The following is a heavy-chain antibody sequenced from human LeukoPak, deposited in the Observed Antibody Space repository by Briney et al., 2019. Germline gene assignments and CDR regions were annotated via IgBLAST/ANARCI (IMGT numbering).Heavy chain of an antibody. CDR3: AKEKSGYDSPPFDP. Sequence: SETLSLTCDVSVGSIRGYYWSWIRQSPEKGLEWIGYIYSSGSTNYNPSLKSRVTMSVDTSKNQLSLKVSSVTAADTAVYYCAKEKSGYDSPPFDPWGQGTLVTVSS. J-gene: IGHJ5*02. V-gene: IGHV4-59*01. CDR1: VGSIRGYY. D-gene: IGHD5-12*01. CDR2: IYSSGST.